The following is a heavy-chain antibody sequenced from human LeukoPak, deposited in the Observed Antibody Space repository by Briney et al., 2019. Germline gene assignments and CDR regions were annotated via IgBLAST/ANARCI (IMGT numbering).Heavy chain of an antibody. J-gene: IGHJ4*02. D-gene: IGHD3-10*01. CDR2: IGNRISTI. Sequence: RGSQRLSGAAPGDTFSKDRMNAVRQAPGKGLETVSYIGNRISTIYYADSVKGRFTISRDNAKNSLYLQMNSLRDEDTAVYYCARDQEGQGLLWFGELSNWGQGTLVTVSS. CDR1: GDTFSKDR. V-gene: IGHV3-48*02. CDR3: ARDQEGQGLLWFGELSN.